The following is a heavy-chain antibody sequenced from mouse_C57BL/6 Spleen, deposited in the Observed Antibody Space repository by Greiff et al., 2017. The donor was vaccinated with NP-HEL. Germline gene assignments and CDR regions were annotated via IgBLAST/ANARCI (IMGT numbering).Heavy chain of an antibody. D-gene: IGHD6-1*01. V-gene: IGHV7-3*01. CDR1: GFTFTDYY. CDR2: IRNKANGYTT. CDR3: AMQVDY. Sequence: EVQVVESGGGLVQPGGSLRLSCAASGFTFTDYYMSWVRQPPGKALEWLGFIRNKANGYTTEYSASVKGRFTISRDNSQSILYLQMNALRAEDSATYYCAMQVDYWGQGTSVTVSS. J-gene: IGHJ4*01.